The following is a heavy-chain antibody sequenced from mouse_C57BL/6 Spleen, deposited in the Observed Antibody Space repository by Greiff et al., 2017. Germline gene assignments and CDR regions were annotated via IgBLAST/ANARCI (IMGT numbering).Heavy chain of an antibody. CDR3: ARKEGYDDDGEFAY. V-gene: IGHV1-50*01. CDR2: IDPSDSYT. J-gene: IGHJ3*01. CDR1: GYTFTSYW. D-gene: IGHD2-3*01. Sequence: QVQLQQPGAELVKPGASVTLSCKASGYTFTSYWMQWVNQRPGQGLEWIGEIDPSDSYTNYHQKFKGKATLTVDTSSSTAYMQLSILTSEDSAFYYCARKEGYDDDGEFAYWGQGTLVTVSA.